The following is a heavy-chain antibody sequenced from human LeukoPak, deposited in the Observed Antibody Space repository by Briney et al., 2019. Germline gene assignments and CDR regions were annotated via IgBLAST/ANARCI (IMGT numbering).Heavy chain of an antibody. D-gene: IGHD6-13*01. V-gene: IGHV1-69*13. CDR3: ARGTLPYSSSWSLAY. CDR2: IIPIFGTA. CDR1: GGTFISYA. J-gene: IGHJ4*02. Sequence: SVKVSCKASGGTFISYAISWVRQAPGQGLEWMGGIIPIFGTANYAQKFQGRVTITADESTSTAYMELSSLRSEDTAVYYCARGTLPYSSSWSLAYWGQETLVTVSS.